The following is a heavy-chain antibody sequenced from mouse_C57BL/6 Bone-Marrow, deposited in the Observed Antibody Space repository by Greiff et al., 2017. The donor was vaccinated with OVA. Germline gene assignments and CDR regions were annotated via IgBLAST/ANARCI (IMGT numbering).Heavy chain of an antibody. V-gene: IGHV3-3*01. CDR3: ARLYYYGSSYGWYFDV. J-gene: IGHJ1*03. CDR2: TFYSGIT. Sequence: EVQLQQSGPSLVRPSQPLSLTCTVTGFSINSDCYWIWIRQFPGNKLEYIGYTFYSGITYYNPSLESRTYITRDTSKNQFSLKLSSVTTEDTATYYCARLYYYGSSYGWYFDVWGTGTTVTVSS. CDR1: GFSINSDCY. D-gene: IGHD1-1*01.